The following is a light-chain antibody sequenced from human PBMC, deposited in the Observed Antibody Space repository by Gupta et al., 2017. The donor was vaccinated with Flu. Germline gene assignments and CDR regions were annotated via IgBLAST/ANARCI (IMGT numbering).Light chain of an antibody. J-gene: IGLJ2*01. Sequence: SSELTQDPAVSVALGQTVRITCQGDSLRSYYANWYQQKPGQAPVVVIYGKHNRPSGIPDRFSGSSSGTTASLTITGAQAEDEADYYCNSRDSSGNHVVFGGGTKLTVL. CDR1: SLRSYY. CDR3: NSRDSSGNHVV. CDR2: GKH. V-gene: IGLV3-19*01.